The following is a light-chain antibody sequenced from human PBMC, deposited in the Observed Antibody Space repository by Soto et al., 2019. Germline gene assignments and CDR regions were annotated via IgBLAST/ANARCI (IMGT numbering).Light chain of an antibody. V-gene: IGLV2-14*01. CDR2: EVR. CDR1: MRDVGAYNL. CDR3: AAWDDSLRV. J-gene: IGLJ3*02. Sequence: QSALTQPASVSGSPGQSITISCAGTMRDVGAYNLVSWYQQHPGRAPQLIIYEVRNRPSGISFRFSGSKSGNTASLTISGLQAEDEADYYCAAWDDSLRVFGGGTKLTVL.